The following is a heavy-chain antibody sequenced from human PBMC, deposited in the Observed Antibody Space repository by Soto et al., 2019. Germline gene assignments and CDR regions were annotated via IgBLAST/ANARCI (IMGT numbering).Heavy chain of an antibody. V-gene: IGHV3-23*01. CDR2: ISGSGGST. D-gene: IGHD3-9*01. CDR1: GFTFSSYA. Sequence: GGSLRLSCATSGFTFSSYAMSWVRQAPGKGLEWVSTISGSGGSTYYADSVKGRFTISRDNAKNSLYLQMNSLRAEDTALYYCAKEQYFDWFSQVGAFDIRGQGTTVTVSS. J-gene: IGHJ3*02. CDR3: AKEQYFDWFSQVGAFDI.